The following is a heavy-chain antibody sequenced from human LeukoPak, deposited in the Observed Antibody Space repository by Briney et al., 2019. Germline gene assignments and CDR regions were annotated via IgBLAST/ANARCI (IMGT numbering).Heavy chain of an antibody. V-gene: IGHV3-7*01. CDR1: GFTFSDYW. CDR2: IQQDGSEK. Sequence: SGGSLRLSCAASGFTFSDYWMTWVRQAPGKGLEWVANIQQDGSEKYYVDSVKGRFTISRDNAKNSLYLQMNSLRAEDTAVYYCARDVPKWLVPKRTERGAFDIWGQGTMVTVSS. J-gene: IGHJ3*02. CDR3: ARDVPKWLVPKRTERGAFDI. D-gene: IGHD6-19*01.